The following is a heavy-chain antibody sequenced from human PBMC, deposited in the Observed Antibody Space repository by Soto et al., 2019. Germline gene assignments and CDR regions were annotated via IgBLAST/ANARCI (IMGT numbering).Heavy chain of an antibody. D-gene: IGHD3-3*01. Sequence: QVQLQESVPGLVKPSQTLSLTCTVSGGSISSGDYYWSWIRQHPGKGLEWIGYIYYSGSTYYNPSLESRVTISVDTSKNQFSLKLSSVTAADTAVYYCARWWSGSRQGFDPWGQGTLVTVSS. J-gene: IGHJ5*02. CDR3: ARWWSGSRQGFDP. V-gene: IGHV4-31*03. CDR2: IYYSGST. CDR1: GGSISSGDYY.